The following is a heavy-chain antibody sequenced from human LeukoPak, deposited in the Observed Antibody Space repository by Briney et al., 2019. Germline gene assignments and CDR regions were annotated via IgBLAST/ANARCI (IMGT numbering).Heavy chain of an antibody. D-gene: IGHD2-8*01. CDR3: ARDPPGVRYGRPIFDF. CDR1: GYTFTDYY. Sequence: ASVKVSCKASGYTFTDYYMHWVRQAPGQGLEWMGWINPNGGGTNYAQKFQGRVTMTRDKSISTAYMELYSLRSDDTAVYYCARDPPGVRYGRPIFDFWGQGTLVTVSS. CDR2: INPNGGGT. V-gene: IGHV1-2*02. J-gene: IGHJ4*02.